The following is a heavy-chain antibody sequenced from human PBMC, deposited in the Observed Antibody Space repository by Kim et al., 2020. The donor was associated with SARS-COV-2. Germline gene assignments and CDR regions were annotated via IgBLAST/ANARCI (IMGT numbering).Heavy chain of an antibody. D-gene: IGHD3-9*01. Sequence: SETLSLTCTVSGGSISSYYWSWIRQPAGKGLEWIGRIYTSGSTNYNPSLKSRVTMSVDTSKNQFSLKLSSVTAADTAVYYCARDYGSPAYDILTGGLNLNDAFDIWGQGTMVTVSS. J-gene: IGHJ3*02. V-gene: IGHV4-4*07. CDR2: IYTSGST. CDR3: ARDYGSPAYDILTGGLNLNDAFDI. CDR1: GGSISSYY.